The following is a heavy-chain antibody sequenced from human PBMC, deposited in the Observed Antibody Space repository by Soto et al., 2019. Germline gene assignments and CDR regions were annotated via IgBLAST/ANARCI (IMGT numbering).Heavy chain of an antibody. V-gene: IGHV1-18*01. CDR1: GYTFSSYG. Sequence: ASVKVSCKASGYTFSSYGIHWVRQAPGQEHEWMGWISAYNGNTRHAQKAQGRVTMTTDTSASTAYMELLSLTSDDTAVYYCAREREDSSWYSVEYLQHWGQGTRVTVSS. CDR3: AREREDSSWYSVEYLQH. D-gene: IGHD6-13*01. J-gene: IGHJ1*01. CDR2: ISAYNGNT.